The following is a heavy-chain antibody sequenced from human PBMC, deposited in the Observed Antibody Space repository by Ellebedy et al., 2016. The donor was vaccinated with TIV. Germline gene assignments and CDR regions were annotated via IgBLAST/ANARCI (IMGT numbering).Heavy chain of an antibody. CDR1: GFTFSSFA. CDR2: TYGGGVTK. D-gene: IGHD3-16*01. Sequence: PGGSLRLSCAASGFTFSSFAMGWVRPTPGKGLEWVSGTYGGGVTKYYADSVKGRFTISRDNSKNTLYLQMNSLRAEDTAIYYCAKNQIGGDGRWVFDIWGQGTMVTVSS. J-gene: IGHJ3*02. CDR3: AKNQIGGDGRWVFDI. V-gene: IGHV3-23*01.